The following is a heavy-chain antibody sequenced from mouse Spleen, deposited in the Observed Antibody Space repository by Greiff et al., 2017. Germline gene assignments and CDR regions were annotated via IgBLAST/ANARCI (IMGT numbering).Heavy chain of an antibody. CDR1: GFTFTDYY. CDR2: IRNKANGYTT. CDR3: ARSYDGYFEGFAY. V-gene: IGHV7-3*01. Sequence: EVKLMESGGGLVQPGGSLSLSCAASGFTFTDYYMSWVRQPPGKALEWLGFIRNKANGYTTEYSASVKGRFTISRDNSQSILYLQMNALRAEDSATYYCARSYDGYFEGFAYWGQGTLVTVSA. J-gene: IGHJ3*01. D-gene: IGHD2-3*01.